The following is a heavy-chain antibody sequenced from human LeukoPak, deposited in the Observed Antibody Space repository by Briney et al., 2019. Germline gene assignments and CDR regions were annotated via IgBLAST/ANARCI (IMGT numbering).Heavy chain of an antibody. Sequence: GGSLRLSCAASGFTFSSYGMHWVRQAPGKGLEWVALISYDGSNTYYADSVKGRFTISRDNSKNTLYLQMNSLRAEDTAVYYCAKSLDTYSSSWYFDLWGRGTLVTVSS. J-gene: IGHJ2*01. D-gene: IGHD6-13*01. CDR3: AKSLDTYSSSWYFDL. CDR1: GFTFSSYG. CDR2: ISYDGSNT. V-gene: IGHV3-30*18.